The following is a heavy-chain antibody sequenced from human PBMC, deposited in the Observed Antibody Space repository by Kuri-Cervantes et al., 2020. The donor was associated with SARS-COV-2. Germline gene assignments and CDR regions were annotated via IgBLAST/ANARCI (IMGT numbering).Heavy chain of an antibody. CDR2: INSDGSST. CDR1: GFTFSSYW. Sequence: GGSLRLSCAASGFTFSSYWMHWVRQAPGKGLVWVSRINSDGSSTSYADSVKGRFTISRDNAKNTLYLQMNSLRAEDTAVYYCAKDLRLATVTTALDYWGQGTRVTVSS. D-gene: IGHD4-17*01. V-gene: IGHV3-74*01. J-gene: IGHJ4*02. CDR3: AKDLRLATVTTALDY.